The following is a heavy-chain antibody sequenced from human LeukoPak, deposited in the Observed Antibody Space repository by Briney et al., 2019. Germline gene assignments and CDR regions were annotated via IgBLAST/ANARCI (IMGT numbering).Heavy chain of an antibody. D-gene: IGHD2-15*01. J-gene: IGHJ6*02. Sequence: ASVKVSCKASGYTFTSYGISWVRQAPGQGREGMGWISAYNGDTNYAQKLQGRVTMTTDTSTSTAYMELRSLRSDDTAVYYCARDEVVVAAYYYGMDVWGQGTTVTVSS. CDR3: ARDEVVVAAYYYGMDV. CDR1: GYTFTSYG. V-gene: IGHV1-18*01. CDR2: ISAYNGDT.